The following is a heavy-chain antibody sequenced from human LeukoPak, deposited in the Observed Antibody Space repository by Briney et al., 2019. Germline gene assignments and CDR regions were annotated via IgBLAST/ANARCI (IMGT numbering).Heavy chain of an antibody. J-gene: IGHJ3*02. Sequence: GGSLRLSCAASGFTFSSYGMHWVRQAPGKGLEWVAVISYDGSNQYYADSVKGRSTISRDNSKNTLYLQMNSLRAEDTAVYYCAKDKGGGYGNDGFDIWGRGTMVTVSS. CDR2: ISYDGSNQ. CDR3: AKDKGGGYGNDGFDI. V-gene: IGHV3-30*18. CDR1: GFTFSSYG. D-gene: IGHD3-16*01.